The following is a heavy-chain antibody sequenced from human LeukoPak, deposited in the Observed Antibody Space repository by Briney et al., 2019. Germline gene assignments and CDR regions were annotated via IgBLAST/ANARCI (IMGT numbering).Heavy chain of an antibody. CDR2: IYPGDSDP. J-gene: IGHJ5*02. D-gene: IGHD2-21*02. CDR1: GYTFTNNW. V-gene: IGHV5-51*01. Sequence: GESLRISCKGSGYTFTNNWIGWVRQTPGKGLEWMGIIYPGDSDPRYSPSFEGQVTISVDNSITTAYLQWSSLRASDTAMYYCARHPYSTYCTKSDGYRWFDPWGQGTLVTVSS. CDR3: ARHPYSTYCTKSDGYRWFDP.